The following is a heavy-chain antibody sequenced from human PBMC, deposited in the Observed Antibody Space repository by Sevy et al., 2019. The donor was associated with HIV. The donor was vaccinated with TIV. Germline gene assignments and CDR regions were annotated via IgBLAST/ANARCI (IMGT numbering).Heavy chain of an antibody. J-gene: IGHJ6*02. Sequence: GGSLRLSCAASGFTFSTYDIHWVRQAPGKGLEWVAIISYDGNYREYADSVRGRFSMSRDNSKNTVYLQVNGLSIEDTAVYYCAKNRPPGGSYFSRHAMDVWGRGTTVTVSS. D-gene: IGHD3-16*01. CDR3: AKNRPPGGSYFSRHAMDV. CDR2: ISYDGNYR. CDR1: GFTFSTYD. V-gene: IGHV3-30*18.